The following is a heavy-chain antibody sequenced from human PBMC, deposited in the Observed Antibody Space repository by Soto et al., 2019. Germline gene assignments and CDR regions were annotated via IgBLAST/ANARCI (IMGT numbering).Heavy chain of an antibody. D-gene: IGHD3-3*01. CDR3: AKWYDFWSGYYERGFGY. J-gene: IGHJ4*02. V-gene: IGHV3-30*18. CDR1: GFTFSSYG. CDR2: ISYDGSNK. Sequence: GGSLRLSCAASGFTFSSYGMHWVRQAPGKGLEWVAVISYDGSNKYYADSVKGRFTISRDNSKNTQYLQMKGLRAEDTAVYYCAKWYDFWSGYYERGFGYWGQGTLVTVSS.